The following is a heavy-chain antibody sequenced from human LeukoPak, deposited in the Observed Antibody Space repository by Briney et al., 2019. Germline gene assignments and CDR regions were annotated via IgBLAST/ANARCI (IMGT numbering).Heavy chain of an antibody. J-gene: IGHJ4*02. V-gene: IGHV3-23*01. D-gene: IGHD6-13*01. Sequence: GGSLRLSCAASGFTFSSYAMSWVRQAPGKGLEWVSAISGSGGSTYYADSVKGRFTISRDNSKNTLYLQMNSLRAEDTAVYYCAKAMWDTAAAGPHHPDYWGQGTLVTVSS. CDR3: AKAMWDTAAAGPHHPDY. CDR2: ISGSGGST. CDR1: GFTFSSYA.